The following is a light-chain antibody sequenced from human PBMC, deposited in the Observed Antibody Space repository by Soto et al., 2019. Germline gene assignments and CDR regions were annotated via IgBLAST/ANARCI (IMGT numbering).Light chain of an antibody. CDR3: QQYYSTPRT. Sequence: DVVMTQSQDSLAVSLGERATLNCKSSQSVLYSSNNKNYLAWYQQKPGQPPKLLIYWASTRESGVPDRFSGSGSGTDFTLTISSLQAEDVAVYYCQQYYSTPRTFGQGTKVDIK. J-gene: IGKJ1*01. CDR2: WAS. CDR1: QSVLYSSNNKNY. V-gene: IGKV4-1*01.